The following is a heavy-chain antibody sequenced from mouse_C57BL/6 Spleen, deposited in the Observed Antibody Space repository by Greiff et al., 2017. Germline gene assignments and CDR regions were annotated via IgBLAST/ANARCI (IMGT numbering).Heavy chain of an antibody. V-gene: IGHV14-2*01. CDR1: GFNIKDYY. J-gene: IGHJ1*03. CDR2: IDPEDGET. Sequence: EVMLVESGAELVKPGASVKLSCTASGFNIKDYYMHWVKQRTEQGLEWIGRIDPEDGETTYAPKFQGKATITADTSSNTAYLQLSSLTSEDTAVYYCARSEGFGYFDVWGTGTTVTVSS. CDR3: ARSEGFGYFDV.